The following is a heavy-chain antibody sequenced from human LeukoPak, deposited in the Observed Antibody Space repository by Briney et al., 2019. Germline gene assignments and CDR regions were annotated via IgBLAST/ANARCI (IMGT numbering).Heavy chain of an antibody. CDR1: GFTFSDHY. CDR2: TRNKANRYTT. CDR3: ARGGRYLPLDI. D-gene: IGHD3-10*01. Sequence: PGGSLRLSCAASGFTFSDHYMDWVRQAPGKGLEWVGRTRNKANRYTTEYAASVKGRFTISRDDSENSLYLQINSLKTEDTAVYYCARGGRYLPLDIWGQGTMVTVSS. V-gene: IGHV3-72*01. J-gene: IGHJ3*02.